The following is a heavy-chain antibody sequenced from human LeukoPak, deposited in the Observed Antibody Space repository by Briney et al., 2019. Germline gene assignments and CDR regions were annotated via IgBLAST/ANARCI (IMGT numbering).Heavy chain of an antibody. Sequence: RSGGSLRLSCAASGFTFDDYAMHWVRQAPGRGLEWVSGISWNSGSIGYADSVKGRFTISRDNAKNSLYLQMNSLRAEDTALYYCAKEEWGFGEFPLFMDVWGKGTTVTISS. D-gene: IGHD3-10*01. CDR1: GFTFDDYA. CDR2: ISWNSGSI. V-gene: IGHV3-9*01. J-gene: IGHJ6*03. CDR3: AKEEWGFGEFPLFMDV.